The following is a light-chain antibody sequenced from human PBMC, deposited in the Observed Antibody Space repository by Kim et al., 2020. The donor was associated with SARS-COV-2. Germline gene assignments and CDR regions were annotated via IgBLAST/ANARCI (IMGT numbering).Light chain of an antibody. CDR3: SSYASSITWV. CDR1: RSDVGGYNY. J-gene: IGLJ3*02. Sequence: GQSITISCTGTRSDVGGYNYVSCYQQHPGKAPKLMIYDVNNRPSGISNRFSGSKSGNTASLTISGLQAEDEADYYCSSYASSITWVFGGGTKVTVL. V-gene: IGLV2-14*03. CDR2: DVN.